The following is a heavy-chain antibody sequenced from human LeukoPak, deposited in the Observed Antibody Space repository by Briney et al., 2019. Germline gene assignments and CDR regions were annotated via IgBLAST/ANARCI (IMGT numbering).Heavy chain of an antibody. Sequence: GGSLRLSCAASGFTYSNYAMNWVRQAPGKGLEWVSGISSGGGTTYYADSVKGRFIISRDNSKNTLYLQMDSLRAEDTAVYYGTKAGIAVPATPDYWGQGTLVTVSS. CDR3: TKAGIAVPATPDY. CDR1: GFTYSNYA. CDR2: ISSGGGTT. V-gene: IGHV3-23*01. J-gene: IGHJ4*02. D-gene: IGHD6-19*01.